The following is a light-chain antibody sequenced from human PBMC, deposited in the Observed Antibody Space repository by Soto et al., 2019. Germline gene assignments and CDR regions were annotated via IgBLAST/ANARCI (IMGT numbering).Light chain of an antibody. CDR1: SSDVGGYNF. Sequence: QSVLTQPASVSGSPGQSITISCTGTSSDVGGYNFVSWYQQYPGKAPKLMIFEVSNRPSGVSNRFSASKSGNTASLTISGLQPEDEADYYCSSYRTSSTWVFGGGTKLTVL. V-gene: IGLV2-14*01. CDR2: EVS. J-gene: IGLJ3*02. CDR3: SSYRTSSTWV.